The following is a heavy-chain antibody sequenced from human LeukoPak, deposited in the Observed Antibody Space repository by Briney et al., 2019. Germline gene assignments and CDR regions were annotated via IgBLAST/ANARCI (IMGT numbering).Heavy chain of an antibody. D-gene: IGHD6-13*01. J-gene: IGHJ4*02. CDR2: IYYSGST. CDR3: ARRYSSSNFDY. CDR1: GGSISSSSYC. Sequence: SETLSLTCTVSGGSISSSSYCWGWIRQPPGKGLEWIGSIYYSGSTYYNPSLKSRVTISVDTSKNQFSLKLSSVTAADTAVYYCARRYSSSNFDYWGQGTLVTVSS. V-gene: IGHV4-39*01.